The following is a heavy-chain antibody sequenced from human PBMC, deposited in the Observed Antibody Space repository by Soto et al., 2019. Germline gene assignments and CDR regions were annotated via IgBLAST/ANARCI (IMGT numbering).Heavy chain of an antibody. CDR3: ASTNGRIAAAGTYYYYGMDV. Sequence: PSQTLSLTCAISGDSVSSNSAAWNWIRQSPSRGLEWLGRTYYRSKWYNDYAVSVKSRITINPDTSKNQFSLQLNSVTPEDTAVYYCASTNGRIAAAGTYYYYGMDVWGQGTTVTISS. D-gene: IGHD6-13*01. CDR1: GDSVSSNSAA. CDR2: TYYRSKWYN. J-gene: IGHJ6*02. V-gene: IGHV6-1*01.